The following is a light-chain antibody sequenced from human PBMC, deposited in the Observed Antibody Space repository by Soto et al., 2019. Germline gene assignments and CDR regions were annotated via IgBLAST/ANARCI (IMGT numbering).Light chain of an antibody. Sequence: EIVLTQSPGALSLSPGERATLSCWASESVGDYLAWYQQKPGQAPRLLIYGASSRATGIPDRFSGSGSGTDFTLTISRLEPEDFAVYYCQQYGSSPTFGQGTKV. J-gene: IGKJ1*01. V-gene: IGKV3-20*01. CDR2: GAS. CDR1: ESVGDY. CDR3: QQYGSSPT.